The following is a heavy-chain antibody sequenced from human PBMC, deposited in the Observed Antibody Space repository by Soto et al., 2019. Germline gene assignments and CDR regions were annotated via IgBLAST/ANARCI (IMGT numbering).Heavy chain of an antibody. CDR3: AREGYVDIVATITGDLGY. CDR2: INPSGGST. D-gene: IGHD5-12*01. Sequence: ASVKVSCKASGYTFTSYYMHWVRQAPGQGLEWMGIINPSGGSTSYAQKFQGRVTMTRDTSTSTVYMELSSLRSEDTAVYYCAREGYVDIVATITGDLGYWGQGTLVTVSS. CDR1: GYTFTSYY. J-gene: IGHJ4*02. V-gene: IGHV1-46*01.